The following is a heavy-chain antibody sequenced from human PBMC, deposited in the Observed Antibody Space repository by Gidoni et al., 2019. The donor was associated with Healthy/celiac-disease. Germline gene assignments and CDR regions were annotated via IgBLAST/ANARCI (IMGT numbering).Heavy chain of an antibody. Sequence: EVQLLESGGGLVQPGGSLRLSCAASGFTFSSYAMSWVRQAPGKGLEWVSAISGSGGSTYYADSVKGRFTISRDNSKNTLYLQMNSLRAEDTAVYYCAKDNYYDSSGNGYFDYWGQGTLVTVSS. J-gene: IGHJ4*02. CDR2: ISGSGGST. CDR1: GFTFSSYA. V-gene: IGHV3-23*01. CDR3: AKDNYYDSSGNGYFDY. D-gene: IGHD3-22*01.